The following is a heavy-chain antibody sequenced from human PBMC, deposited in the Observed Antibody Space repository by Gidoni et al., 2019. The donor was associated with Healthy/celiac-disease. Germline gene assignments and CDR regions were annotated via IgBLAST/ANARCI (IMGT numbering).Heavy chain of an antibody. CDR1: GGSISSGGYY. Sequence: QVQLQESGPGLVKPSQTLSLTCTVSGGSISSGGYYWSWIRQHPGKGLEWFGYFYYSGSTYYNPSLKSRVTISVDTSKNQFSLKLSSVTAADTAVYYCARDQYRIGPEIDIWGQGTMVTVSS. V-gene: IGHV4-31*03. J-gene: IGHJ3*02. D-gene: IGHD2-2*01. CDR2: FYYSGST. CDR3: ARDQYRIGPEIDI.